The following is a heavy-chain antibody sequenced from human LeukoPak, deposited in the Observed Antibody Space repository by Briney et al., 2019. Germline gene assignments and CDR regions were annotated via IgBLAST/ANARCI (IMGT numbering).Heavy chain of an antibody. V-gene: IGHV5-51*01. Sequence: GESLKISCQGSGYNFPIYWNGWVRQMPGQGLEWMGIIYPDDSNTIYGPSFQGQVTISADKSISTAYLQWSSLKASDTAMYYCARLGQGYYGSGSLDYWGQGTLVTVSS. D-gene: IGHD3-10*01. J-gene: IGHJ4*02. CDR1: GYNFPIYW. CDR3: ARLGQGYYGSGSLDY. CDR2: IYPDDSNT.